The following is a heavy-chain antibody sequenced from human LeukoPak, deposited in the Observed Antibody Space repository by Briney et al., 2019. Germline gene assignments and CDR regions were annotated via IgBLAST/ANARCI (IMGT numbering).Heavy chain of an antibody. CDR2: IIPIFGAA. D-gene: IGHD3-9*01. CDR3: ARDSLPYDILTGYYRADAFYI. Sequence: SVKVSCKASGGTFSNYAISWVRQAPGQGLEWMGGIIPIFGAANYAQKFQGRVTITADESTSTAYMELSSLRSEDTAVYYCARDSLPYDILTGYYRADAFYIWGQGTMVTVSS. CDR1: GGTFSNYA. V-gene: IGHV1-69*13. J-gene: IGHJ3*02.